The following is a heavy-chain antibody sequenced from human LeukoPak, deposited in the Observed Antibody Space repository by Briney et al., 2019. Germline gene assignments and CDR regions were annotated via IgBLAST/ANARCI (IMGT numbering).Heavy chain of an antibody. J-gene: IGHJ4*02. CDR3: ARGRYDYVWGPIDY. V-gene: IGHV3-30-3*01. D-gene: IGHD3-16*01. CDR1: GFTFSSYA. Sequence: GGSLRLSCAASGFTFSSYAMHWVRQAPGKGLEWVAVISYDGSNKYYADSVKGRFTISRDNSKNTLYLQMNSLRAEDTAVYYCARGRYDYVWGPIDYWGQGTLVTVSS. CDR2: ISYDGSNK.